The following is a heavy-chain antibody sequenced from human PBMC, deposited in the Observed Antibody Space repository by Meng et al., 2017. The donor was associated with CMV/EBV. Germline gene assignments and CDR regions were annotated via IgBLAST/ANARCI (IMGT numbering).Heavy chain of an antibody. CDR2: IKSKTDGGTT. V-gene: IGHV3-15*01. D-gene: IGHD6-13*01. CDR1: GFTFSNAW. J-gene: IGHJ3*02. CDR3: TTAPSLLYSSSWDDAFDI. Sequence: GESLKISCAASGFTFSNAWMSWVRQAPGKGLEWVGRIKSKTDGGTTDYAAPVKGRFTISRDDSKNTLYLQMNSLKTEDTAVYYCTTAPSLLYSSSWDDAFDIWGQGTMVTV.